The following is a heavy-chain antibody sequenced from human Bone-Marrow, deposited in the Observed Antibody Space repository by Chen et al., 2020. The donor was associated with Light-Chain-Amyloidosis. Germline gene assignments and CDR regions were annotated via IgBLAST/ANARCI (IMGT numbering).Heavy chain of an antibody. J-gene: IGHJ3*02. Sequence: EVQLVESGGGLLQRGGSLRLSCAASGFAFSSYAMSWVRQAPGKGLEWVETISGRGGSRYYGDAGKGRLTISRDNSKNALFLQMNSLRAEDTAVYYCAKDISYDDILPGYPADAFDIWGQGTMVTVSS. CDR2: ISGRGGSR. D-gene: IGHD3-9*01. V-gene: IGHV3-23*04. CDR3: AKDISYDDILPGYPADAFDI. CDR1: GFAFSSYA.